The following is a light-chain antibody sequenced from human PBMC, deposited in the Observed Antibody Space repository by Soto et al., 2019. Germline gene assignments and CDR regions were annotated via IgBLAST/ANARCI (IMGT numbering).Light chain of an antibody. Sequence: EIVLTQSPGTLSLSPGERATLSCRASQSVSSSYLAWNQQKPGQAPRLLIYGASSRATGIPNRFSGSGSGTGFPLTISRLEPEDFAMYYCHQYGISPPVTFGQGTRPEIK. CDR3: HQYGISPPVT. V-gene: IGKV3-20*01. CDR1: QSVSSSY. CDR2: GAS. J-gene: IGKJ5*01.